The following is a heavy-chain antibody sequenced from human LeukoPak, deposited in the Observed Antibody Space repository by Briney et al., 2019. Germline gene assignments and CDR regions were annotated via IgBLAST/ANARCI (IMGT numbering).Heavy chain of an antibody. D-gene: IGHD1-1*01. CDR2: INPSGGST. CDR1: GYTFTSYY. Sequence: GASVKVSCKASGYTFTSYYMHWVRQAPGQGLEWMGIINPSGGSTSYAQRFQGRVTMTRDMSTSSVYMELSNLKSEDTAVYYCARVAIIGATGDHWGQGTLVTVSS. CDR3: ARVAIIGATGDH. V-gene: IGHV1-46*01. J-gene: IGHJ4*02.